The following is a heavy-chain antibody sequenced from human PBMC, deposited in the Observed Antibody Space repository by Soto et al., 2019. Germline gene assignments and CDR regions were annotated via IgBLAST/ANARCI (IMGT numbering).Heavy chain of an antibody. J-gene: IGHJ4*02. V-gene: IGHV4-31*03. CDR1: GGSINNGDYY. CDR2: INYRGTT. CDR3: ARDAPVAAPY. Sequence: QVQLQESGPGLVKPSQTLSLTCTVSGGSINNGDYYWNWIRQHPEKGLEWMGYINYRGTTFYSPSLNSRIIISVDTSKNQSSLKLSSVTAADTAVYYCARDAPVAAPYWGQGTLVTVSS. D-gene: IGHD6-13*01.